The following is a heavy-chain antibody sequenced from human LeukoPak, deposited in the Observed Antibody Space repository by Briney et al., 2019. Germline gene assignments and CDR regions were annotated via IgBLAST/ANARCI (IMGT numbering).Heavy chain of an antibody. V-gene: IGHV1-18*01. Sequence: ASVKVSCKASGYNYKTYGISWVRQAPGQGLEWMGWISGYNGDTNYAQKLQGRVTMTTDTSTSTAYMELRSLRSDDTAVYYCARSWNSACDYWGQGTLVTVSS. D-gene: IGHD1-7*01. CDR2: ISGYNGDT. J-gene: IGHJ4*02. CDR1: GYNYKTYG. CDR3: ARSWNSACDY.